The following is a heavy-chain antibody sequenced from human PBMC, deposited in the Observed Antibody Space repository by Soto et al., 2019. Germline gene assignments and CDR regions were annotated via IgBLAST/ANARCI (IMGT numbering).Heavy chain of an antibody. V-gene: IGHV3-23*01. CDR2: ISGSGGST. CDR1: GFTFSSYS. CDR3: AKDDASGDNNGECDSYYLDY. J-gene: IGHJ4*02. D-gene: IGHD2-8*01. Sequence: GGSLRLSCAASGFTFSSYSMSWVRQAPGKGLEWVSAISGSGGSTYYADSVKGRFTISRDNSKNTLYLQMNSLRAEDTAVYYCAKDDASGDNNGECDSYYLDYWGQGTLVTVSS.